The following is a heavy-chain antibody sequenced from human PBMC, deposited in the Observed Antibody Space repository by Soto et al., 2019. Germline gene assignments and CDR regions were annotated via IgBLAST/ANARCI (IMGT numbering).Heavy chain of an antibody. CDR2: IHYSGST. CDR1: GGSVSSGSYY. CDR3: ARLPDYGDYAERVSNWFAP. V-gene: IGHV4-61*01. J-gene: IGHJ5*02. Sequence: QVQLQESGPGLVKPSETLSLTCTVSGGSVSSGSYYWSWIRQPPGKGLEWIGYIHYSGSTNYNPPPESTATLSVDTSKNQFSLKLGSVTAADTAVYYCARLPDYGDYAERVSNWFAPWGQGTLVTVSS. D-gene: IGHD4-17*01.